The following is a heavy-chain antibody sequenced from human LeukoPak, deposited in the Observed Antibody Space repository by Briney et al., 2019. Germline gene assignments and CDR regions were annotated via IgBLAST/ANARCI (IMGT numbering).Heavy chain of an antibody. CDR2: IVVGSGNT. CDR1: GFTFTSSA. D-gene: IGHD2-2*01. J-gene: IGHJ4*02. Sequence: SVKVSCKASGFTFTSSAMQWVRQARGQRLEWIGWIVVGSGNTNYAQKFQERVTITRDVSTSTAYMKLSSLRSEDTAVYYCAGYCSSTSCLWFSDYWGQGTLVTVSS. CDR3: AGYCSSTSCLWFSDY. V-gene: IGHV1-58*02.